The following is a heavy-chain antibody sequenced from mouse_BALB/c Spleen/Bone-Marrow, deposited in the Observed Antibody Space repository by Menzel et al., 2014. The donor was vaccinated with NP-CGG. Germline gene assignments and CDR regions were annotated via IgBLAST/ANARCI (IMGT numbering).Heavy chain of an antibody. V-gene: IGHV1-9*01. Sequence: VQLQQSGAELMKPGASVKISCKATGYTFSSHWIEWVKQRPGHGLEWIGEILPGSGSTNYNEKFKGKATFTADTSSNTAYMQLSILTSEDSAVYYCARNGNYPAWFAYWGQGTLVTVSA. D-gene: IGHD2-1*01. J-gene: IGHJ3*01. CDR2: ILPGSGST. CDR1: GYTFSSHW. CDR3: ARNGNYPAWFAY.